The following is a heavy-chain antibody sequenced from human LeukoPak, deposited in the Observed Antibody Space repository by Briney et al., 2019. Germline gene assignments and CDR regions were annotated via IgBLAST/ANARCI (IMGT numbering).Heavy chain of an antibody. CDR2: LYQSGRT. Sequence: PSETLSLTCTVSGYSISSGFYWGWVRPPPGKGLEWIGSLYQSGRTYYNPSLKSRVTISVDTSKNQFSLKLSSVTAADTAVYYCAREMATIIRAFDIWGQGTMVTVSS. CDR3: AREMATIIRAFDI. J-gene: IGHJ3*02. CDR1: GYSISSGFY. V-gene: IGHV4-38-2*02. D-gene: IGHD5-24*01.